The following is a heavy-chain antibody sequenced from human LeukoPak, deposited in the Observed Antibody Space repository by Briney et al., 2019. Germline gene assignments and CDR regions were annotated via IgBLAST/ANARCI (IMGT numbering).Heavy chain of an antibody. J-gene: IGHJ5*02. Sequence: PGGSLRLSCAASGFTFDDYAMHWVRQAPGKGLEWVSGISWNSGSIGYADSVKGRFTISRDNAKNPLYLQMNSLRAEDTALYYCAKGSGAVAHNWFDPWGQGTLVTVSS. CDR3: AKGSGAVAHNWFDP. CDR1: GFTFDDYA. CDR2: ISWNSGSI. D-gene: IGHD6-19*01. V-gene: IGHV3-9*01.